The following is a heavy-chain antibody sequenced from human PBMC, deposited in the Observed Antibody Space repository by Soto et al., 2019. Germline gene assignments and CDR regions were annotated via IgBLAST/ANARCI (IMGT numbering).Heavy chain of an antibody. Sequence: QVQLVQSGAEVKKPGASVKVSCKASGYTFTSYGISWVRQAPGQGLEWMGWISAYNGDKNYAQNFQGRVTMTTDTSTSTAYMEVRSLRSDDTAVYYCARAPAAAANFDHWGQGTLVTVSS. J-gene: IGHJ4*02. CDR1: GYTFTSYG. CDR3: ARAPAAAANFDH. V-gene: IGHV1-18*01. D-gene: IGHD6-13*01. CDR2: ISAYNGDK.